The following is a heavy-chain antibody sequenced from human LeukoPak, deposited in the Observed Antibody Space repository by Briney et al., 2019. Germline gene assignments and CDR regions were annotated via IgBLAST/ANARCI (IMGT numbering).Heavy chain of an antibody. V-gene: IGHV3-53*01. Sequence: GGSLRLSCAASGFTVSSNYMSWVRQAPGKGLEWVSVIYSGGSTYYADSVKGRFTISRDNSKNTLYLQMNSLRAEDTAVYYCARGHTRVYDSSGYFDYWGQGTLVTVSS. CDR1: GFTVSSNY. CDR3: ARGHTRVYDSSGYFDY. J-gene: IGHJ4*02. CDR2: IYSGGST. D-gene: IGHD3-22*01.